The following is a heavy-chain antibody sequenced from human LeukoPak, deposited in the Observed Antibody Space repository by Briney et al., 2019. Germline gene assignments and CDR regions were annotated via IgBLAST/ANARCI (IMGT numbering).Heavy chain of an antibody. D-gene: IGHD3-22*01. J-gene: IGHJ4*02. CDR1: GGTFSSFA. V-gene: IGHV1-69*13. CDR2: IIPIFGTA. Sequence: ASVKVSCKASGGTFSSFAISWVRQAPGQGLEWMGGIIPIFGTANYAQKFQGRVTITADESTSTAYMELSSLRSEDTAVYYCARVGEDVRCYYDSSGYYYIYWGQGTLVTVSS. CDR3: ARVGEDVRCYYDSSGYYYIY.